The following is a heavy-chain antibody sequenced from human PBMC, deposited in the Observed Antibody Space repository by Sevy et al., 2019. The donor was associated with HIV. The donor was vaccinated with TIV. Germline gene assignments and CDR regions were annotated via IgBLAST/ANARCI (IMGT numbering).Heavy chain of an antibody. CDR2: ISYDGSNK. CDR3: ANCSMSGARCLKLDVFDI. J-gene: IGHJ3*02. D-gene: IGHD1-26*01. Sequence: GGSLRLSCAASGFTFSSYVMHWVRQAPGKGLEWVAVISYDGSNKYYGDSVKGRFTISRDNSKNTLYLQMNSLRAEDTAVYTCANCSMSGARCLKLDVFDIWGQGTMVTVSS. V-gene: IGHV3-30*18. CDR1: GFTFSSYV.